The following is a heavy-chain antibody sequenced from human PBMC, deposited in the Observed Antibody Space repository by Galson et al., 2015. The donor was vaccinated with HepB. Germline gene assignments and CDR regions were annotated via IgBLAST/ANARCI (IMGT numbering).Heavy chain of an antibody. Sequence: SLRLSCAASGFTFSSYAMHWVRQAPGKGLEWVAVISYDGSNKYYADSVKGRFTISRDNSKNTLYLQMNSLRAEDTAAYYCARGPENRYFDWLLSRASFDYWGQGTLVTVSS. V-gene: IGHV3-30-3*01. D-gene: IGHD3-9*01. CDR1: GFTFSSYA. CDR3: ARGPENRYFDWLLSRASFDY. CDR2: ISYDGSNK. J-gene: IGHJ4*02.